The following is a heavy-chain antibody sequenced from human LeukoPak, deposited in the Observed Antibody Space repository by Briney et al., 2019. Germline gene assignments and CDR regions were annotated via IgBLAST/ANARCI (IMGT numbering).Heavy chain of an antibody. CDR2: INPNSGGT. CDR1: GYTFTGYY. Sequence: ASVKVSCKASGYTFTGYYMHWVRQAPGQGLEWMGWINPNSGGTNYAQKFQGRVTMTRDTSISTAYMELSRLRSDDTAMYYCAGTTVTISDAFDIWGQGTMVTVSS. J-gene: IGHJ3*02. D-gene: IGHD4-17*01. CDR3: AGTTVTISDAFDI. V-gene: IGHV1-2*02.